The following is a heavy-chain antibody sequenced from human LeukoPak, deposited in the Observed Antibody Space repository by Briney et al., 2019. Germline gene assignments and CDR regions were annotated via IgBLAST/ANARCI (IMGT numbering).Heavy chain of an antibody. V-gene: IGHV4-4*07. J-gene: IGHJ6*03. CDR3: ARGWWEVPYYYYYYMDV. Sequence: SETLSLTCTVSGGSISSYYWSWIRQPPGKGLEWIGRIYTSGSTNYNPSLKSRVTMSVDTSKNQLSLKLSSVTAADTAVYYCARGWWEVPYYYYYYMDVWGKGTTVTVSS. CDR1: GGSISSYY. D-gene: IGHD1-26*01. CDR2: IYTSGST.